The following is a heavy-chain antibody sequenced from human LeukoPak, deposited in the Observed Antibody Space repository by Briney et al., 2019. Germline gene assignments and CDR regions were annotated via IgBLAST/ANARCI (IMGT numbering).Heavy chain of an antibody. V-gene: IGHV3-9*01. CDR3: AKDIGRYGDYGYFDY. CDR2: ISWNSGSI. Sequence: GGSLRLSCAASGFTFDDYAMHWVRQAPGQGLEWVSGISWNSGSIGYADSVKGRFTISRDNAKNSLYLQMNGLRAEDTALYYCAKDIGRYGDYGYFDYWGQGTLVTVSS. J-gene: IGHJ4*02. CDR1: GFTFDDYA. D-gene: IGHD4-17*01.